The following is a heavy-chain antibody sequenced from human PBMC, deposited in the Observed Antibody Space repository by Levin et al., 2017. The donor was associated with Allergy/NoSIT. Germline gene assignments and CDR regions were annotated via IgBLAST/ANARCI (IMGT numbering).Heavy chain of an antibody. V-gene: IGHV3-30*18. CDR3: AKDLTMVRGVINP. Sequence: GGSLRLSCAASGFTFSSYGMHWVRQAPGKGLEWVAVISYDGSNKYYADSVKGRFTISRDNSKNTLYLQMNSLRAEDTAVYYCAKDLTMVRGVINPWGQGTLVTVSS. D-gene: IGHD3-10*01. CDR1: GFTFSSYG. CDR2: ISYDGSNK. J-gene: IGHJ5*02.